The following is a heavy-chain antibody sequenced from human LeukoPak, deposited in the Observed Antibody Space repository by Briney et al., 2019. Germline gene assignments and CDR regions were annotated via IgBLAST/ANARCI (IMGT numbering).Heavy chain of an antibody. J-gene: IGHJ5*02. V-gene: IGHV1-8*01. CDR1: GYTFTSYD. D-gene: IGHD2-2*01. Sequence: ASVKVSCKASGYTFTSYDINWVRQATGQGLEWMGWMNPNSGNTGYAQKFQGRVTMTRNTSISTAYKELSSLRSEDTAVYYCAREGAYCSSTSCHIQNWFDPWGQGTLVTVSS. CDR3: AREGAYCSSTSCHIQNWFDP. CDR2: MNPNSGNT.